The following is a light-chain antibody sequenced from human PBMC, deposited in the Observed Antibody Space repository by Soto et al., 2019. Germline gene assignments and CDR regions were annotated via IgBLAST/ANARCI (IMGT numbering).Light chain of an antibody. CDR3: QEYYSTPRN. J-gene: IGKJ4*01. CDR2: DAS. Sequence: EKVLKQSPATLSVSPWEGAALSCRAIQTINNKLAWYQQKPGQAPRLLIFDASTRASGIPARFSASGSGTEFTLAISCLHSEDAAVYYCQEYYSTPRNFGGGTKVDIK. V-gene: IGKV3-15*01. CDR1: QTINNK.